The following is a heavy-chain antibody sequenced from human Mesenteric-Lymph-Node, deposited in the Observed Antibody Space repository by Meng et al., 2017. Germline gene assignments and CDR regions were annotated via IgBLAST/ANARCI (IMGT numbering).Heavy chain of an antibody. V-gene: IGHV3-74*01. Sequence: GESLKISCAASGFTFSSYWMHWVRQAPGKGLVWVSRINSDGSSTSYADSVKGRFTISRDNAKNTLYLQMNSLRAEDTAVYYCARGSVEMATIGYWGQGTLVTVS. CDR2: INSDGSST. CDR3: ARGSVEMATIGY. J-gene: IGHJ4*02. CDR1: GFTFSSYW. D-gene: IGHD5-24*01.